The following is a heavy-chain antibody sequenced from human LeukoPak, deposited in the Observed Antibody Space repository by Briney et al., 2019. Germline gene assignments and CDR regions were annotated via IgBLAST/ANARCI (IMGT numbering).Heavy chain of an antibody. CDR1: GYTFTSYG. CDR2: ISAYNGNT. Sequence: ASVKVSCKASGYTFTSYGISWMRQAPGQGLEWMGWISAYNGNTNYAQKLQGRVTMTTDTSTSTAYMELRSLRSDDTAVYYYARDRYCSSTSCYHFDYWGQGTLVTVSS. CDR3: ARDRYCSSTSCYHFDY. D-gene: IGHD2-2*01. J-gene: IGHJ4*02. V-gene: IGHV1-18*01.